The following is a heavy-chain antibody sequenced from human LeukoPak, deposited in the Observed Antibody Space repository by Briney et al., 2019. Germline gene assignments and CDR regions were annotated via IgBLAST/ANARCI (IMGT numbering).Heavy chain of an antibody. Sequence: SETLSLTCAVYGGSFSGYYWGWIRQPPGKGLEWIGEINHSGSTNYNPSLKSRVTISVDTSKNQFSLKLSSVTAADTAVYYCARVGYCSGGSCGELDYWGQGTLVTVSS. D-gene: IGHD2-15*01. CDR1: GGSFSGYY. CDR3: ARVGYCSGGSCGELDY. J-gene: IGHJ4*02. CDR2: INHSGST. V-gene: IGHV4-34*01.